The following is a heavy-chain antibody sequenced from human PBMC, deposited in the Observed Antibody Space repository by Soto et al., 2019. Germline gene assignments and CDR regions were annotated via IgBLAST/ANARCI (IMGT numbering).Heavy chain of an antibody. J-gene: IGHJ3*02. CDR3: ARSTVVTTNAFDI. CDR1: GYIFTRYY. D-gene: IGHD2-15*01. Sequence: ASVKVSCKASGYIFTRYYMHWVRQAPGQGLEWMGVINPSDGSTSYAQKFQGWVTMTRDTSISTAYMELSRLRSDDTAVYYCARSTVVTTNAFDIWGQGTMVTVSS. V-gene: IGHV1-46*01. CDR2: INPSDGST.